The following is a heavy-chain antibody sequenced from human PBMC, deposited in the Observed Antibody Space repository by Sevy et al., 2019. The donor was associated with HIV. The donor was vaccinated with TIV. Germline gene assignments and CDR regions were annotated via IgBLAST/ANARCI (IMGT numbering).Heavy chain of an antibody. CDR2: IYYSGST. Sequence: SETLSLTCTVSGGSISSYYWSWIRQPPGKGLEWIGYIYYSGSTNYNPSLKSRVTISVDTSKNQFSLKLRSVTAADTAVYYCARGEGGYYDSSGYRYWYFDLWGRGTLVTVSS. CDR1: GGSISSYY. D-gene: IGHD3-22*01. CDR3: ARGEGGYYDSSGYRYWYFDL. V-gene: IGHV4-59*01. J-gene: IGHJ2*01.